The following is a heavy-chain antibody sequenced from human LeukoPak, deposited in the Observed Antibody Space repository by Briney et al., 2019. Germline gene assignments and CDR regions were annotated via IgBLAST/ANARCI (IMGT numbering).Heavy chain of an antibody. CDR3: ARGLTYYYDSSGYPLDF. V-gene: IGHV4-4*02. Sequence: PSETLSLTCAVSGGSISSSNWWSWVRQPPGKGLEWIGEIYHSGSTNYNPSLKSRVTISVDKSKNQFSLKLSSVTAADTAVYYCARGLTYYYDSSGYPLDFWGQGTLVTVSS. CDR2: IYHSGST. D-gene: IGHD3-22*01. CDR1: GGSISSSNW. J-gene: IGHJ4*02.